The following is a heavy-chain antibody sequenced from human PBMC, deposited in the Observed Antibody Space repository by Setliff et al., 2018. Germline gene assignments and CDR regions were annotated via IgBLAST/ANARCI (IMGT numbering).Heavy chain of an antibody. J-gene: IGHJ5*02. CDR1: GGSFSGYY. V-gene: IGHV4-34*01. CDR3: ARGYCSSPSCFFAGWFDP. CDR2: INHTGST. D-gene: IGHD2-2*01. Sequence: SETLSLTCAVYGGSFSGYYWSWIRQPPGKRLEWIGEINHTGSTNYSPSLKSRVTISVDTSKNQFSLKLTSVTAADTAVYYCARGYCSSPSCFFAGWFDPWGQGTLVTVSS.